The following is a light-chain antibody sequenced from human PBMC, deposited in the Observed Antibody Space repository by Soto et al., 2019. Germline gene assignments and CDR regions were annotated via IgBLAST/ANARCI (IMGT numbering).Light chain of an antibody. Sequence: EIVLTQSPATLSLSPGERATLSCRASQSVSSYLAWYQQKPGQAPRLLIYDASNRATGIPARFSGSGPGTDFTLTIISLEPEDFAVYYCQQRSNWPPWTFGQGTKVEIK. CDR1: QSVSSY. CDR3: QQRSNWPPWT. CDR2: DAS. J-gene: IGKJ1*01. V-gene: IGKV3-11*01.